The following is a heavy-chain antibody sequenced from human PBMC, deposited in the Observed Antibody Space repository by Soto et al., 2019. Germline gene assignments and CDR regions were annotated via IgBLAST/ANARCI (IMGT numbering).Heavy chain of an antibody. J-gene: IGHJ4*02. CDR1: GGSFSGYY. CDR2: INYSGST. Sequence: SETLSLTCAVYGGSFSGYYWSWIRQPPGKGLEWIGEINYSGSTNYNPSLKSRVTISVDKSKNQFSLKLMSLSAADTAVYYCGRLEGLATISYYFDYWGQGALVTVS. D-gene: IGHD3-9*01. CDR3: GRLEGLATISYYFDY. V-gene: IGHV4-34*01.